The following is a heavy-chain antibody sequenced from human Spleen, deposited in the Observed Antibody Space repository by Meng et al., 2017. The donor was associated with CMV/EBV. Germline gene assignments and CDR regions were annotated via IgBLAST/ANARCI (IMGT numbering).Heavy chain of an antibody. D-gene: IGHD3-3*01. Sequence: GESLKISCAASGFTFSNAWMSWVRQAPGKGLEWVGRIKSKTDGGTTDYAAPVKGRFTISRDDSKNTLYLQMNSLKTEDTAVYYCTTPRAEYDFWSAYGMDVWGQGTTVTSP. CDR3: TTPRAEYDFWSAYGMDV. CDR1: GFTFSNAW. CDR2: IKSKTDGGTT. V-gene: IGHV3-15*01. J-gene: IGHJ6*02.